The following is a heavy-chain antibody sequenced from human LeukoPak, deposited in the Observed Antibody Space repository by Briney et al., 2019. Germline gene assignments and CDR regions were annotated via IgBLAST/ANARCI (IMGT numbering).Heavy chain of an antibody. CDR1: GFTFSFYW. V-gene: IGHV3-74*01. CDR3: ARAPNWGFFD. D-gene: IGHD7-27*01. J-gene: IGHJ4*02. CDR2: INNDGRST. Sequence: GGSLRLSCASSGFTFSFYWMHWVRQAPGKGLVWVSRINNDGRSTSYAGSVKGRFTISRDNAKNTLYLQMNSLRAEDTAVYYCARAPNWGFFDWGQGTLVTVSS.